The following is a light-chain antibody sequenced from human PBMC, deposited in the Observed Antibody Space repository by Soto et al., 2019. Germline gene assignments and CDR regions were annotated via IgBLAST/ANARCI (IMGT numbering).Light chain of an antibody. CDR1: QTVSNN. V-gene: IGKV3-15*01. CDR2: AAS. Sequence: EMMMTQSPATVSVSPGERATLSCRASQTVSNNLAWYQQRPRRAPRLLIYAASTRATGIPARFSGSGSGTEFTLTISSVQSEDFAVYYCQQYSKWPQFTSGPGTRVDIK. J-gene: IGKJ3*01. CDR3: QQYSKWPQFT.